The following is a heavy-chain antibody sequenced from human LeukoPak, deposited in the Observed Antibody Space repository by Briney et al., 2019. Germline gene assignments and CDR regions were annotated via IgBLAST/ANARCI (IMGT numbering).Heavy chain of an antibody. V-gene: IGHV3-21*01. CDR3: ASPQKTTFDY. CDR2: ISSSSNYI. CDR1: GXTFSAYT. D-gene: IGHD4-11*01. J-gene: IGHJ4*02. Sequence: GGSLRLSCAASGXTFSAYTLNWVRQAPGKGLEWVSSISSSSNYIYYADSVKGRFTISRDNAKSLLYLQMNSLRVEDTAVYYCASPQKTTFDYWGQGTLVTVSS.